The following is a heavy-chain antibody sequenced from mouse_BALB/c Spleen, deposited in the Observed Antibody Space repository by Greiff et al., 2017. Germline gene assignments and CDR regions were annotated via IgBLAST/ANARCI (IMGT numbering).Heavy chain of an antibody. CDR2: INPSTGYT. CDR3: AGYEGRFAY. D-gene: IGHD2-3*01. J-gene: IGHJ3*01. Sequence: VKLQQSGAELAKPGASVKMSCKASGYTFTSYWMHWVKQRPGQGLEWIGYINPSTGYTEYNQKFKDKATLTADKSSSTAYMQLSSLTSEDSAVYYCAGYEGRFAYWGQGTLVTVSA. CDR1: GYTFTSYW. V-gene: IGHV1-7*01.